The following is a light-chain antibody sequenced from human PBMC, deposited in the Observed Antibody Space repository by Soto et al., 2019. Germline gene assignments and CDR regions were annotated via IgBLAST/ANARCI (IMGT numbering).Light chain of an antibody. J-gene: IGLJ1*01. Sequence: QSVLTQPASVSGSPGQSITISCTGTSSDIGDSNYVSWYQQHPGKAPKLVIYDVSNRPSGVSNRFSGSKSANTASRTISGLQAEDEADYYCSSFRSSSTSYVFGTGTKVTVL. CDR1: SSDIGDSNY. V-gene: IGLV2-14*03. CDR3: SSFRSSSTSYV. CDR2: DVS.